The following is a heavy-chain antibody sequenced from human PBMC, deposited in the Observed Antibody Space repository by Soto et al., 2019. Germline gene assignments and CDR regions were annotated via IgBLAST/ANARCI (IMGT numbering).Heavy chain of an antibody. V-gene: IGHV4-31*03. CDR2: IYYSGST. CDR1: GGSISSGGYY. D-gene: IGHD6-19*01. CDR3: ASEYSSGWYQLGY. Sequence: SETLSLTCTVSGGSISSGGYYWSWIRQHPGKGLEWIGYIYYSGSTYYNPSLKSRVTISVDTSKNQFSLKLSSVTAADTAVYYCASEYSSGWYQLGYWGQGTLVTVSS. J-gene: IGHJ4*02.